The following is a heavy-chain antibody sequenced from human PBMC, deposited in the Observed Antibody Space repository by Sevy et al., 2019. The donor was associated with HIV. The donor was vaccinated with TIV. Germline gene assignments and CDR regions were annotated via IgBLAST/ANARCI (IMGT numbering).Heavy chain of an antibody. V-gene: IGHV3-21*01. Sequence: GGSLRLSCAASGFTFSSYSMNWVRQAPGKGLEWVSSISSSSSYIYYADSVKGRFTISRDNAKNSLYLQMNSLRAEDTAVYYCVRERGIVVVVAATHDAFDIWGQGTMVTV. CDR3: VRERGIVVVVAATHDAFDI. J-gene: IGHJ3*02. D-gene: IGHD2-15*01. CDR1: GFTFSSYS. CDR2: ISSSSSYI.